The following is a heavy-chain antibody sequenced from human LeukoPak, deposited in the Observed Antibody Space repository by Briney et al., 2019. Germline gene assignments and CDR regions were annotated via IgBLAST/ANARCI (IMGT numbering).Heavy chain of an antibody. Sequence: GGSLRLSCAASGFTFTAHAMHWVRQAPGKGLEYVSTISTNGDTTYYADSVKGRFTISRDNSKNTLYLQMGSLRAEDMAVYYCARVDYGDYGFDYWGQGTLVTVSS. CDR1: GFTFTAHA. V-gene: IGHV3-64*02. CDR3: ARVDYGDYGFDY. D-gene: IGHD4-17*01. J-gene: IGHJ4*02. CDR2: ISTNGDTT.